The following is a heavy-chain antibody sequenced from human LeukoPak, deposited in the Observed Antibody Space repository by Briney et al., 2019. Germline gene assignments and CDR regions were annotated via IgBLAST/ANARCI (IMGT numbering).Heavy chain of an antibody. V-gene: IGHV3-7*01. CDR3: ARVGARQILEY. D-gene: IGHD4-17*01. J-gene: IGHJ4*02. CDR1: EFTFSSYW. CDR2: IKQDGGEK. Sequence: PGGSLRLSCAASEFTFSSYWMSWVRQAPRKGLEWVANIKQDGGEKYYLDSVKGRFTVSRDNAKSSLYLQMNSLRAEDTAVYYCARVGARQILEYWGQGTLVTVSS.